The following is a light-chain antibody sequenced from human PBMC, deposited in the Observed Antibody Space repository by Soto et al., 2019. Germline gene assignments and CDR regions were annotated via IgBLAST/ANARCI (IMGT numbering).Light chain of an antibody. CDR2: GAS. CDR3: QQYGSSPRT. J-gene: IGKJ1*01. Sequence: EIVMTQSPATLSVSPGERATLSCRASQGIGSTLARYQQKPGQTPRLLIYGASTRATGVPARFSGSGSGTDFTLTISRLEPEDFAVYYCQQYGSSPRTFGQGTKVDIK. V-gene: IGKV3-15*01. CDR1: QGIGST.